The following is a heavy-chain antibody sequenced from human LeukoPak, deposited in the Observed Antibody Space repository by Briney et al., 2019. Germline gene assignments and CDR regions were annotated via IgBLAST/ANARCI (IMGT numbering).Heavy chain of an antibody. CDR3: ARVGGTNYYYYGMDA. J-gene: IGHJ6*02. CDR1: GGSISSGGYY. Sequence: SETLSLTCTVSGGSISSGGYYWSWIRQPPGKGLEWIGYIYDSGSTNYNPSLKSRVTISVDTSKNQFSLKLSSVTAADTAVYYCARVGGTNYYYYGMDAWGQGTTVTVSS. V-gene: IGHV4-61*08. CDR2: IYDSGST. D-gene: IGHD1-1*01.